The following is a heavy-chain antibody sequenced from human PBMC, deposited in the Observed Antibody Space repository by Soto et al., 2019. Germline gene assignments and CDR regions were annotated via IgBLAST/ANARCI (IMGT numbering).Heavy chain of an antibody. Sequence: PGGSLRLSCGASGFTFSSYSINWIRQAPGKGLEWVSSISSSSSYIYYADSVKGRFTISRDNAKNSLYLQMNSLRAEDTAVYYCARDQSDLYDSWGQGTLVTVSS. V-gene: IGHV3-21*01. J-gene: IGHJ4*02. CDR3: ARDQSDLYDS. D-gene: IGHD2-2*02. CDR2: ISSSSSYI. CDR1: GFTFSSYS.